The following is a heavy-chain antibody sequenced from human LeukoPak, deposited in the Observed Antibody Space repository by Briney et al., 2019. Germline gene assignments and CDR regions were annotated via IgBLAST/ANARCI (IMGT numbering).Heavy chain of an antibody. J-gene: IGHJ2*01. V-gene: IGHV3-66*01. CDR1: GFTVSTNY. Sequence: PGGSLRLSCAVSGFTVSTNYMSWVRQAPGKGLEWVSVIYSGGSTYYGDSVKGRFTISRDKSKNTLYLQMNSLRAEDTAVYYCARDKSVSDWYFDLWGRGTLVTVSS. CDR2: IYSGGST. CDR3: ARDKSVSDWYFDL. D-gene: IGHD5/OR15-5a*01.